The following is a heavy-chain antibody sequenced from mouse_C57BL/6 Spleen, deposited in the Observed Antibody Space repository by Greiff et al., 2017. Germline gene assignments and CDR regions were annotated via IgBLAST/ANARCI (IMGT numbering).Heavy chain of an antibody. CDR1: GYTFTSYW. Sequence: VQLQQSGAELAKPGASVKLSCKASGYTFTSYWMHWVKQRPGQGLEWIGYINPSSGYTKYNQKFKDKATLTADKSSSTAYMQLSSLTYEDSAVYYCARVIYSDYDGGYYFDYWGQGTTLTVSS. D-gene: IGHD2-4*01. J-gene: IGHJ2*01. V-gene: IGHV1-7*01. CDR3: ARVIYSDYDGGYYFDY. CDR2: INPSSGYT.